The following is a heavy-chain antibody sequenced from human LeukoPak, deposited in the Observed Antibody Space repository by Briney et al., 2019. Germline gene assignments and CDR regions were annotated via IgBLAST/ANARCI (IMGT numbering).Heavy chain of an antibody. CDR2: IYSGGST. D-gene: IGHD4-17*01. V-gene: IGHV3-53*01. Sequence: PGGSLRLSCAASGFTVSSNYMSWVRTAPGKGLEWVSVIYSGGSTYYADAVKGRFTISKDNSKSTLYLQMNSLRAEDTAVYYCAKPLSAVTSGCWGQGTLVTVSS. J-gene: IGHJ4*02. CDR1: GFTVSSNY. CDR3: AKPLSAVTSGC.